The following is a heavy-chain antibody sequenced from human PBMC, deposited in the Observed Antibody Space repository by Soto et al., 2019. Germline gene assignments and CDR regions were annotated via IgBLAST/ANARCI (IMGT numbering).Heavy chain of an antibody. CDR3: ARDLGYYDSSGYFDY. V-gene: IGHV3-11*01. Sequence: GGSLRLSCAASGFTFSDYYMSWIRQAPGKGLEWVSYISSSDSIIYYADSVKGRFTISRDNAKNSLYLQMDSLRAEDTAVYYCARDLGYYDSSGYFDYWGQGTLVTVSS. CDR1: GFTFSDYY. CDR2: ISSSDSII. J-gene: IGHJ4*02. D-gene: IGHD3-22*01.